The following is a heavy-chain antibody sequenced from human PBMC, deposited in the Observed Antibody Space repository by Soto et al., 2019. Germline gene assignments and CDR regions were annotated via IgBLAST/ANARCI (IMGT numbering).Heavy chain of an antibody. V-gene: IGHV3-7*01. CDR3: ARGRSDGYFDY. J-gene: IGHJ4*02. Sequence: EVQLVESGGGLVQPGGSLRLSCAASGFTFSGYYMTWVRQSPGRGLEWVGNIKQDGTEKYYVDSLKGRFSISRDNAKKLLYLQMNSLRVEDTAVYYCARGRSDGYFDYWGQGALVTVSS. D-gene: IGHD2-15*01. CDR1: GFTFSGYY. CDR2: IKQDGTEK.